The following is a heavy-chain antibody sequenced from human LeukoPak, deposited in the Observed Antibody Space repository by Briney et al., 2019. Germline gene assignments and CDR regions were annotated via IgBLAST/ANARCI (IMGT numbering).Heavy chain of an antibody. J-gene: IGHJ4*02. V-gene: IGHV3-66*01. CDR2: IFSHGET. CDR3: ARDPPAVSINTYA. Sequence: GRSLRLSRAAPGFTVGNNHMNWVRQAPGKGLEWVLLIFSHGETSYADSVKGRFTISRDNSKNTLYLQMNGLRVEDTAVYYCARDPPAVSINTYAWGQGTLVTVSS. D-gene: IGHD2-8*01. CDR1: GFTVGNNH.